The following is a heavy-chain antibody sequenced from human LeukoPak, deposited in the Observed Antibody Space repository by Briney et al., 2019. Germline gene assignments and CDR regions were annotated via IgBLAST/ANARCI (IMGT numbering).Heavy chain of an antibody. Sequence: SETLSLTCTASGGSISSGGYYWSWIRQHPGKGLEWIGYIYYSGSTYYNPSLNSRLIISVDTSKNQFSLKLSSVTAADTAVYYCARGAPGVADWFDPWGQGTLVTVSS. D-gene: IGHD6-19*01. V-gene: IGHV4-31*03. CDR3: ARGAPGVADWFDP. J-gene: IGHJ5*02. CDR1: GGSISSGGYY. CDR2: IYYSGST.